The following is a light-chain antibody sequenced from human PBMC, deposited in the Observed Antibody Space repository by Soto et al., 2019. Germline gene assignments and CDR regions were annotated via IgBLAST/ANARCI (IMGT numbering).Light chain of an antibody. CDR1: QSVSSY. V-gene: IGKV3D-11*02. CDR3: QQRSNWRIT. Sequence: EIVFTQSPATLSLSPGERATLSCRASQSVSSYLAWYQQKPGQAPRLLIYDASNRATGIPARFSGSGPGTDFTLTISSLEPEDFAVYYCQQRSNWRITFGQGTRLEIK. CDR2: DAS. J-gene: IGKJ5*01.